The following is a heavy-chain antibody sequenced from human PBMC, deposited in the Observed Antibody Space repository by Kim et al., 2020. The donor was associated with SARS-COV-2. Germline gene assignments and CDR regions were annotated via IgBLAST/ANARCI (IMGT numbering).Heavy chain of an antibody. V-gene: IGHV3-23*01. CDR1: GFTFSSYA. J-gene: IGHJ5*02. CDR3: AKDQPAAFRYGSGENWFDP. D-gene: IGHD3-10*01. Sequence: GGSLRLSCAASGFTFSSYAMSWVRQAPGKGLEWVSAISGSGGSTYYADSVKGRFTISRDNSKNTLYLQMNSLRAEDTAVYYCAKDQPAAFRYGSGENWFDPWGQGTLVTVSS. CDR2: ISGSGGST.